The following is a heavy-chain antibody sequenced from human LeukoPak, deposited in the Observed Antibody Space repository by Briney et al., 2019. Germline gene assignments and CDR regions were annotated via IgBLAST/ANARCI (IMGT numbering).Heavy chain of an antibody. CDR1: GGPISSSSYY. J-gene: IGHJ5*02. V-gene: IGHV4-39*07. CDR2: INHSGTT. D-gene: IGHD3-3*01. CDR3: ARGHKHDFWSGYSGWFDP. Sequence: PSETLSLTCSVSGGPISSSSYYWGWIRQPPGKGLEWIGEINHSGTTNYNPSLKSRVTISLDASKNQFSLKLSSVTAADTAVYYCARGHKHDFWSGYSGWFDPWDQGTLVTVSS.